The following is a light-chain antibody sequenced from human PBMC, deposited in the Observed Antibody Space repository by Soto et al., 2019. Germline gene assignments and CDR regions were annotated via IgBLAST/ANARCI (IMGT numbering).Light chain of an antibody. CDR1: QSVLYSSNNKNY. CDR2: WAS. V-gene: IGKV4-1*01. J-gene: IGKJ1*01. Sequence: DIVMTQSPDSLAVSLGERATINCKSSQSVLYSSNNKNYLAWYQQKPGQPPKLLIYWASIRESGVPDRFSGSGSGTDFTHTINSLQAEDVAVYYCQQYYNYPPWTFGQGTKVEIK. CDR3: QQYYNYPPWT.